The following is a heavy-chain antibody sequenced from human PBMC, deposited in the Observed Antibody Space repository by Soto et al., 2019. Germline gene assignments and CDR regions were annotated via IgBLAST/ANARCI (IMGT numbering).Heavy chain of an antibody. CDR2: INSDGSST. V-gene: IGHV3-74*01. J-gene: IGHJ4*02. CDR3: ARSGCSYGPFDY. Sequence: PGGSLRLSCAASGFTFSSYWMHWVRQAPGKGLVWVSRINSDGSSTSYADSVKGRFTISRDNAKNTLYLQMNSLRAEDTAVYYCARSGCSYGPFDYWGQGTLVTVSS. D-gene: IGHD5-18*01. CDR1: GFTFSSYW.